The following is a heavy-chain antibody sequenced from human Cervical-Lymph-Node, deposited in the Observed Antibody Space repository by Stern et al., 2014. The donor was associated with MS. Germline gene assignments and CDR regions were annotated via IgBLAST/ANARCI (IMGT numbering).Heavy chain of an antibody. CDR1: GYSFSNYY. J-gene: IGHJ4*02. V-gene: IGHV1-46*03. Sequence: VQLVESGAEVKKPGASMRVSCKASGYSFSNYYIHWVRQAPGQGLEWMGIISPSGGITTFAPRFQGRVAMTRDTSTRIVYMDLSSLRSEDTAVYYCARSNSGSTLYYFDYWGQGTQVTVSS. CDR2: ISPSGGIT. CDR3: ARSNSGSTLYYFDY. D-gene: IGHD5-12*01.